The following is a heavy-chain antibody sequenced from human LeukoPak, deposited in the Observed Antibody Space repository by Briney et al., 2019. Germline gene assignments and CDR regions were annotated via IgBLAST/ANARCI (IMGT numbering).Heavy chain of an antibody. CDR1: GFTLSSYG. J-gene: IGHJ4*02. D-gene: IGHD1-20*01. V-gene: IGHV3-48*03. CDR2: ISSSGRTT. Sequence: GGSLRLSCAASGFTLSSYGMNWVRQGPGKGLEWVSYISSSGRTTYYADSVKGRFTISRDNAKNSLFLQMNSLRGDDTAVYYCARETITRLDYWGQGTLVTVSS. CDR3: ARETITRLDY.